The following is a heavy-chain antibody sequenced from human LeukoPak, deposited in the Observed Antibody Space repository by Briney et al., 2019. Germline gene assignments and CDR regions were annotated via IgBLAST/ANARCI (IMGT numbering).Heavy chain of an antibody. D-gene: IGHD4-17*01. Sequence: PSETLSLTCTVSGGSISSGGYYWSWIRQPPGKGLEWIGYIYHSGSTYYNPSLKSRVTISVDTSKNQFSPKLSSVTAADTAVYYCAREDYGYYLDYWGQGTLVTVSS. J-gene: IGHJ4*02. CDR3: AREDYGYYLDY. CDR2: IYHSGST. V-gene: IGHV4-30-2*01. CDR1: GGSISSGGYY.